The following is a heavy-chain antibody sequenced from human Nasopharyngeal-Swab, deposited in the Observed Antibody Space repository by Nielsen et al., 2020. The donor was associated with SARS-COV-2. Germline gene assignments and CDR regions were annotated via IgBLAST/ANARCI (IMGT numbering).Heavy chain of an antibody. CDR1: GYTFTSYG. J-gene: IGHJ6*02. CDR3: ATEPIPGIAVAGTHYYYYYGMDV. V-gene: IGHV1-24*01. D-gene: IGHD6-19*01. Sequence: ASVKVSCKASGYTFTSYGISWVRQAPGKGLEWMGGFDPEDGETIYAQKFQGRVTMTEDTSTDTAYMELSSLRSEDTAVYYCATEPIPGIAVAGTHYYYYYGMDVWGQGTTVTVSS. CDR2: FDPEDGET.